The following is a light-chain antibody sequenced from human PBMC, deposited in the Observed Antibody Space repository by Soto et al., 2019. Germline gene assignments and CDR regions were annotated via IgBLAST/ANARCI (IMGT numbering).Light chain of an antibody. V-gene: IGKV3-20*01. J-gene: IGKJ3*01. Sequence: EGMLTQSPGTLSLSPGDRATLSCRASQTVTNNYLAWYQQRPGLAPRLLIYGASSRATGIPDRFSGSGSGTVFTLTISSLQSEDFAVYYCQQYNNWPFTFGPGTKVDIK. CDR2: GAS. CDR1: QTVTNNY. CDR3: QQYNNWPFT.